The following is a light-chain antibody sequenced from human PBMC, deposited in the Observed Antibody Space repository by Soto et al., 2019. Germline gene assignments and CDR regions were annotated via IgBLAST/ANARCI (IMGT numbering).Light chain of an antibody. CDR3: QSYDSSLSGPRV. CDR1: SSNIGAGYD. J-gene: IGLJ2*01. CDR2: GNS. Sequence: QAVVTQPPSVSGAPGQRVTISCTGSSSNIGAGYDVHWYQQLPGTAPKLLIYGNSNRPSGVPDRFSGSKSGTSASLAITGLQAEDEADYYCQSYDSSLSGPRVFGGGTQLTVL. V-gene: IGLV1-40*01.